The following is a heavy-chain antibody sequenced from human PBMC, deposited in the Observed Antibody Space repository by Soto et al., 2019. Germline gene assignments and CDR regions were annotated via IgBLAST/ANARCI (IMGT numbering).Heavy chain of an antibody. CDR1: GFTFSSYG. CDR3: ARGPYSSSWHYYYYGMDV. CDR2: IWYDGSNK. J-gene: IGHJ6*02. Sequence: GGSLRLSCAASGFTFSSYGMHWVRQAPGKGLEWVAVIWYDGSNKYYADSVKGRFTISRDNSKNTLYLQMNSLRAEDTAVYYCARGPYSSSWHYYYYGMDVWGQGTTVTVSS. D-gene: IGHD6-13*01. V-gene: IGHV3-33*01.